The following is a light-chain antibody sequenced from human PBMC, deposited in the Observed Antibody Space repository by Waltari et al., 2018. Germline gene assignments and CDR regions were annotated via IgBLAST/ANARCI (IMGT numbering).Light chain of an antibody. CDR3: SSYTSSSLYV. CDR1: SSDVGGYNY. CDR2: DFS. J-gene: IGLJ1*01. Sequence: QSALTQPASVSGSPGQSITISCTGTSSDVGGYNYVSWYQQHPGKAPKLMFYDFSNRPAGVSNRFSGSKSGTAASLAISVLQAEDDADYYCSSYTSSSLYVFGTGTKVTVL. V-gene: IGLV2-14*01.